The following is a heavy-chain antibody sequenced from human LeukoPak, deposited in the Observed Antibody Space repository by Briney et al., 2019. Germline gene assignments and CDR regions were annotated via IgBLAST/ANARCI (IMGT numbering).Heavy chain of an antibody. CDR1: GFTFSDYY. CDR2: ISSSGSTI. Sequence: PGGSLRLSCAASGFTFSDYYMSWVRQAPGKGLEWVSYISSSGSTIYYADSVKGRFTISRDNAKNSLYLQMNSLRAEDTAVYYCERDDLDSSGYLNDYWGQGTLVTVSS. D-gene: IGHD3-22*01. V-gene: IGHV3-11*04. J-gene: IGHJ4*02. CDR3: ERDDLDSSGYLNDY.